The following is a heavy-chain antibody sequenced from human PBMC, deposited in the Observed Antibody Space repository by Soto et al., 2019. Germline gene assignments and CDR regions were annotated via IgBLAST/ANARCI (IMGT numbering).Heavy chain of an antibody. CDR1: GFTFSSYW. Sequence: GGSLRLSCAASGFTFSSYWMHWVRQAPGKGLVWVSRINSDGSSTSYADSVKGRFTISRDNAKNTLYLQMNSLRAEDTAVYYCAIDLYDFWSGYPQNYYYYGMDVWGQGTTVTVSS. J-gene: IGHJ6*02. CDR2: INSDGSST. CDR3: AIDLYDFWSGYPQNYYYYGMDV. V-gene: IGHV3-74*01. D-gene: IGHD3-3*01.